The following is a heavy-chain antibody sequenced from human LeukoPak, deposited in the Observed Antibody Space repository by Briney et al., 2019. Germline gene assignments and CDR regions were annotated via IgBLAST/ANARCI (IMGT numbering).Heavy chain of an antibody. Sequence: PGGSLRLSCAASGFTFSSYGMSWVRQAPGKGLEWVGFIRSKAYGGTTEYAASVKGRFTISRDDSKSIAYLQMNSLKTEDTGVYYCTRDVVGYCSSTSCYAYYYYMDVWGKGTTVTISS. V-gene: IGHV3-49*04. CDR3: TRDVVGYCSSTSCYAYYYYMDV. D-gene: IGHD2-2*01. J-gene: IGHJ6*03. CDR1: GFTFSSYG. CDR2: IRSKAYGGTT.